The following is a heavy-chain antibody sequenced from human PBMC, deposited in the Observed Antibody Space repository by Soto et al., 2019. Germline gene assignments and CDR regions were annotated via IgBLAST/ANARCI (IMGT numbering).Heavy chain of an antibody. CDR3: AREETAWPLAYGLDV. D-gene: IGHD5-18*01. J-gene: IGHJ6*02. CDR1: GFTFSRYS. Sequence: GGSLRLSCAGSGFTFSRYSMNWVRQAPGKGLEWVASIGTRGDIYYAESVKGRLTISRDNAKNSLSLEMDSLRVEDTGVYYCAREETAWPLAYGLDVWGQGTTVTVS. V-gene: IGHV3-21*01. CDR2: IGTRGDI.